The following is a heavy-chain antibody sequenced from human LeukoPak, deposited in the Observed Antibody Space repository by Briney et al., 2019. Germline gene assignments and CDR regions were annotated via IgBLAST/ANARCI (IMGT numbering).Heavy chain of an antibody. D-gene: IGHD3-22*01. V-gene: IGHV4-30-4*01. J-gene: IGHJ4*02. CDR2: IYYSGNT. CDR1: GGSISCGDYY. CDR3: ARESYYDSSGYYYYFDY. Sequence: PSETLSLTCTVSGGSISCGDYYWSWIRQPPGKGLEWIGYIYYSGNTYYNPSLKSRVTISVDTSKNQFSLKLSSVTAADTAVYYCARESYYDSSGYYYYFDYWGQGTLVTVSS.